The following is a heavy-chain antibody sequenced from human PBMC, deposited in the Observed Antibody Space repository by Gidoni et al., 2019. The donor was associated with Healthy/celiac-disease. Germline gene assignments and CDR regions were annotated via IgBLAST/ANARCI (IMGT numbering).Heavy chain of an antibody. Sequence: QVQLQESGPGLVKPSETLSLTCTVSGGSISMYYWSWIRQPPGKGLEWIGYIYYSGSTNHNPSLKSRVTISVDTSKNQFSLKLSSVTAADTAVYYCARGTDSSGYVDYWGQGTLVTVSS. D-gene: IGHD3-22*01. V-gene: IGHV4-59*01. J-gene: IGHJ4*02. CDR3: ARGTDSSGYVDY. CDR1: GGSISMYY. CDR2: IYYSGST.